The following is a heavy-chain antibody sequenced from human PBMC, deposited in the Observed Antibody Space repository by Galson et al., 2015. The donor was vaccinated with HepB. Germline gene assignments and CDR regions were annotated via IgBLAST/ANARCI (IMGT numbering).Heavy chain of an antibody. CDR2: TYYRSKWFN. CDR1: GDSVSSNSAS. CDR3: TRARPQRNGAYPDY. D-gene: IGHD4-17*01. J-gene: IGHJ4*02. Sequence: CAISGDSVSSNSASWNWIRQSPSRGLEWLGRTYYRSKWFNEYAVSVKNRITIDPDTSKNQFSLHLNSVTPEDTAVYYCTRARPQRNGAYPDYWGQGTLVTVSS. V-gene: IGHV6-1*01.